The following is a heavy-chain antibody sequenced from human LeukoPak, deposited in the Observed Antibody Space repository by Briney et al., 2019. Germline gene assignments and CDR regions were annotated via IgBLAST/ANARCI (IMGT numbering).Heavy chain of an antibody. D-gene: IGHD3-10*01. CDR3: ARDGSGSYYISYFQH. CDR2: IIPILGIA. CDR1: GGTFSSYA. Sequence: SVKVSYKASGGTFSSYAISWVRQAPGQGLEWMGRIIPILGIANYAQKFQGRVTITADKSTSTVYMELGSLRSQDTAVYYCARDGSGSYYISYFQHWGEGTLVAVSS. J-gene: IGHJ1*01. V-gene: IGHV1-69*04.